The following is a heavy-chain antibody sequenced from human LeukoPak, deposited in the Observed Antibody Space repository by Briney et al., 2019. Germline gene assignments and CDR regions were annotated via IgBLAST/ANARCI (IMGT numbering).Heavy chain of an antibody. CDR2: IKQDGSEI. J-gene: IGHJ4*02. D-gene: IGHD2-21*02. Sequence: GGSLRLSCEASGFSFSNYWMSWVRQAPGKGLEWVANIKQDGSEIYYVDSVRGRFTISRDNAKNTLYLQMNSLRADDTAVYYCARSMYCGGDCYYYFDYWGQGTLVTVAS. V-gene: IGHV3-7*01. CDR3: ARSMYCGGDCYYYFDY. CDR1: GFSFSNYW.